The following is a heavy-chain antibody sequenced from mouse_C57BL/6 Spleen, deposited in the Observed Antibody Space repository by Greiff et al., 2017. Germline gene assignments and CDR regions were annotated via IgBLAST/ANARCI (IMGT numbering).Heavy chain of an antibody. D-gene: IGHD1-1*01. V-gene: IGHV6-3*01. Sequence: EVLLVESGGGLVQPGGSMKLSCVASGFTFSNYWMNWVRQSPEKGLEWVAQIRLKSDTYATHYAVSVKGRFTISRDDSKSSVYLQMNNLRAEDTGSYYCTVGGSSRYWGQGTTLTVSS. CDR1: GFTFSNYW. J-gene: IGHJ2*01. CDR2: IRLKSDTYAT. CDR3: TVGGSSRY.